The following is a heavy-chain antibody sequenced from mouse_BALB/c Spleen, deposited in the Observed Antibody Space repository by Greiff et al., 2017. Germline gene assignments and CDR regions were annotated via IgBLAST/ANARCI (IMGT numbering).Heavy chain of an antibody. V-gene: IGHV5-9-4*01. J-gene: IGHJ2*01. CDR2: ISSGGSYS. D-gene: IGHD4-1*02. CDR1: GFTFSSYA. Sequence: EVKVVESGGGLVKPGGSLKLSCAASGFTFSSYAMSWVRQSPEKRLEWVAEISSGGSYSYYPDTVTGRFTISRDNAKNTLYLEMSSLRSEDTAMYYCARDAPTGDYFDYWGQGTTLTVAS. CDR3: ARDAPTGDYFDY.